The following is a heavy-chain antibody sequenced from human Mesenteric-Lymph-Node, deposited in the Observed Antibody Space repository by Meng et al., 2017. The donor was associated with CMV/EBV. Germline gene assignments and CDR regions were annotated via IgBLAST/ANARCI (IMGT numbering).Heavy chain of an antibody. CDR2: FSGSGGNT. CDR1: GFTFSSYA. V-gene: IGHV3-23*01. J-gene: IGHJ4*02. D-gene: IGHD2-15*01. CDR3: AREGSGGLLSGVDY. Sequence: GGSLRLSCAASGFTFSSYAMSWVRQAPGKGLEWVSPFSGSGGNTYYADSVKGRFTISRDNSRNTLYVQMNSLRAEDTAVYYCAREGSGGLLSGVDYWGQGTLVTVSS.